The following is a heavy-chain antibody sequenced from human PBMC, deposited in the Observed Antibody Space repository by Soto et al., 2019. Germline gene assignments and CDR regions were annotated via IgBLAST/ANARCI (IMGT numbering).Heavy chain of an antibody. J-gene: IGHJ5*02. V-gene: IGHV4-31*11. D-gene: IGHD3-16*01. CDR2: IYYSGRT. CDR3: ARALAYRFDP. CDR1: GGSINTNNYY. Sequence: QMQLQESGPGLVKSSQTLSLTCAVSGGSINTNNYYWSWIRQHPGKGLEWIGYIYYSGRTYYNPSLEGRVSISVDTSMSQFSLKLSSVTAADTAVYYCARALAYRFDPWGQGALVTVSS.